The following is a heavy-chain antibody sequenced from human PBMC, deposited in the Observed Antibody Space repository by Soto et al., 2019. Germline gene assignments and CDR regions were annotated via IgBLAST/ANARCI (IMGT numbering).Heavy chain of an antibody. CDR2: ISGSGGST. CDR1: GFTFSSYA. J-gene: IGHJ4*02. CDR3: AKLKPLSITMVRGVMGYFDY. V-gene: IGHV3-23*01. Sequence: EVQLLESGGGLVQPGGSLRLSCAASGFTFSSYAMSWVRQAPGKGLEWVSAISGSGGSTYYADSVKGRFTISRDNSKNTLYLQMNSLRAEDTAVYYCAKLKPLSITMVRGVMGYFDYWGQGTLVTVSS. D-gene: IGHD3-10*01.